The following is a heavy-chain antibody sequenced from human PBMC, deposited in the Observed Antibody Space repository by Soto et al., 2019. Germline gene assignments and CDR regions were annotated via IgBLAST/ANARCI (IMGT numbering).Heavy chain of an antibody. Sequence: GSLRLSCAASGFTFSNYAMSWVRQAPGKGLEWVSTISGSGDNTYYADSVKGRFTISSDNSKNTLFLQMNSLRAEDTAVYYCAKSVAGTNSAQDYWGQGTLVTVSS. J-gene: IGHJ4*02. D-gene: IGHD2-15*01. CDR1: GFTFSNYA. V-gene: IGHV3-23*01. CDR2: ISGSGDNT. CDR3: AKSVAGTNSAQDY.